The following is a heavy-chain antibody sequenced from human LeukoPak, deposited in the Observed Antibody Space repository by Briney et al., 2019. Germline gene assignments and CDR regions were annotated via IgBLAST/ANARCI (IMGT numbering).Heavy chain of an antibody. V-gene: IGHV4-4*02. D-gene: IGHD2-15*01. CDR1: GGSISSSNW. J-gene: IGHJ4*02. Sequence: SKTLSLTCTVSGGSISSSNWWSWVRQPPGKGLECIGDIYHLGATNYNPSLKSRVTISVDKSKNQSSLKLSSVTAADTAVYYCARAFLVGYSPEEYFFDYWGQGALVTVSS. CDR2: IYHLGAT. CDR3: ARAFLVGYSPEEYFFDY.